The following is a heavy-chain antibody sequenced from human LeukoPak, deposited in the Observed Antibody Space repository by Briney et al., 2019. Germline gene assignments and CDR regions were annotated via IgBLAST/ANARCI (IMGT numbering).Heavy chain of an antibody. J-gene: IGHJ4*02. CDR3: ARDYYGDFYFDY. V-gene: IGHV4-59*01. D-gene: IGHD4-17*01. CDR1: GGSISSYY. CDR2: IYYSGST. Sequence: SETLSLTCTVSGGSISSYYWSWIRQPPGKGLEWIGYIYYSGSTNYNPSLKSRVTISVDTSKNQFSLKLRSVTAADTAVYYCARDYYGDFYFDYWGQGTLVTVSS.